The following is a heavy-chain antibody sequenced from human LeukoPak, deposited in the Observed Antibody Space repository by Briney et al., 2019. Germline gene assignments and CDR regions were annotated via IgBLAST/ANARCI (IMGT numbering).Heavy chain of an antibody. Sequence: GRSLRLSCAASGFTFFTYSMHWVRQAPGKGLEWVAVVSYDGSNKNYADSVKGRLTISRDNSKSTLYRQMNSLRPDDTAVYYCARGVTEDTGVAQFDSWGQGSLVTVSS. V-gene: IGHV3-30*04. D-gene: IGHD3-3*01. CDR3: ARGVTEDTGVAQFDS. CDR1: GFTFFTYS. CDR2: VSYDGSNK. J-gene: IGHJ4*02.